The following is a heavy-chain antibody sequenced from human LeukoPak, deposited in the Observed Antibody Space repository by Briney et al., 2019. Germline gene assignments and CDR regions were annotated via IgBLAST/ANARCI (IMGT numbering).Heavy chain of an antibody. J-gene: IGHJ4*02. CDR1: GFTFSSYA. CDR2: IRGGGDT. V-gene: IGHV3-23*01. Sequence: GGSLTLSCAAVGFTFSSYAMSWVRQSPARGLEWVSSIRGGGDTFYADSVKGRFTLSRDDSRNTVFLQLNNLRVEDTAIYYCAKAKWVSNADAVWWGQGTVVTVSS. D-gene: IGHD1-26*01. CDR3: AKAKWVSNADAVW.